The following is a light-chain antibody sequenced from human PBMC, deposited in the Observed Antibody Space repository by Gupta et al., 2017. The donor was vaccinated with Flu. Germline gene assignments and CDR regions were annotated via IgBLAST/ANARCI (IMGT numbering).Light chain of an antibody. J-gene: IGKJ2*03. CDR3: QQYYSTPYS. Sequence: VVGKSSKSLCSPHRERDTINCKSSQSVLYSSNNKNYLAGYQRRPGQPPKLLICCASARDSGVPDRFSGSGSGANVTLTSSSLQADDEAVDYCQQYYSTPYSFGQGTKLEIK. CDR1: QSVLYSSNNKNY. V-gene: IGKV4-1*01. CDR2: CAS.